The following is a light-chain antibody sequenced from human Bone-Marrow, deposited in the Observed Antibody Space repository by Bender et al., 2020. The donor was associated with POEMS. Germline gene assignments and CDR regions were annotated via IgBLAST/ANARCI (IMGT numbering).Light chain of an antibody. Sequence: QSALTQPAFVSGSPGQSITIPCTGTRSDVGGYNYVSWYQQHPGKAPKLMIYDVSNRPSGVSSRFSGSRSGSTASLTISGLQAEDEADYYCSSYSSSTVVVGGGTKLTVL. CDR1: RSDVGGYNY. V-gene: IGLV2-14*01. CDR2: DVS. J-gene: IGLJ2*01. CDR3: SSYSSSTVV.